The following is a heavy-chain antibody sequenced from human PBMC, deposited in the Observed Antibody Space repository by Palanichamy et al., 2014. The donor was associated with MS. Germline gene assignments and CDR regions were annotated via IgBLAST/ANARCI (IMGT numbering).Heavy chain of an antibody. Sequence: EVQLVESWGRRWSSLGGPVRLSCAASGFTFDTYWMSWVRQAPGKGLEWVANMNQGGSERNYVDSVKGRFTISRDNAKNSLFLHMNSLRAEDTAVYYCATGPTTVKTPADSWGQGTLVTVSS. D-gene: IGHD4-17*01. CDR2: MNQGGSER. CDR3: ATGPTTVKTPADS. J-gene: IGHJ4*02. V-gene: IGHV3-7*03. CDR1: GFTFDTYW.